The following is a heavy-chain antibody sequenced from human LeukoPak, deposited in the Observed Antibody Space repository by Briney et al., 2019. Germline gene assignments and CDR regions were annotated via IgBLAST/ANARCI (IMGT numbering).Heavy chain of an antibody. CDR2: INHSGGT. D-gene: IGHD6-13*01. CDR3: ARHSSSSYFAY. J-gene: IGHJ4*02. CDR1: GGSFSGYY. Sequence: SETLSLTCAVYGGSFSGYYWSWIRQPPGKGLEWIGEINHSGGTNYSPSLKSRVTISVDTSKNQFSLQLSSVTAADTAVHYCARHSSSSYFAYWGQGSLVTVSS. V-gene: IGHV4-34*01.